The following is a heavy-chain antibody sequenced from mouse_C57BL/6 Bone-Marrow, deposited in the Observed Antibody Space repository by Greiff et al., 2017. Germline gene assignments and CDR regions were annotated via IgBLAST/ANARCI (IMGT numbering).Heavy chain of an antibody. CDR2: IYPGDGDT. CDR1: GYAFSSYW. D-gene: IGHD1-1*01. V-gene: IGHV1-80*01. CDR3: ALITTVVLDY. J-gene: IGHJ2*01. Sequence: LQESGAELVKPGASVKISCKASGYAFSSYWMNWVKQRPGKGLEWIGQIYPGDGDTNYNGKFKGKATLTADKSSSTAYMQLSSLTSEDSAVYFCALITTVVLDYWGQGTTLTVSS.